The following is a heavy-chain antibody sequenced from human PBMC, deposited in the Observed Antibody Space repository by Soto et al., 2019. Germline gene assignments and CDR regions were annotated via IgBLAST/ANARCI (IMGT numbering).Heavy chain of an antibody. Sequence: GSGPTLVNPTQTLTLTCTFSGFSFSTSGVGVGWIRQPPGGALEWLAIIYWDGDKRYSPSLKNRLTIMTDTSKNQVVLIMTDMDPVDTGTYYCVHSSRGRDCGGSRCYFYDFWGQGTPVTVSS. D-gene: IGHD2-21*01. CDR3: VHSSRGRDCGGSRCYFYDF. V-gene: IGHV2-5*02. CDR1: GFSFSTSGVG. CDR2: IYWDGDK. J-gene: IGHJ4*02.